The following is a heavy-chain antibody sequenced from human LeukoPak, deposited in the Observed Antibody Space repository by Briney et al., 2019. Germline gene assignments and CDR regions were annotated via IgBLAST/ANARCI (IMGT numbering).Heavy chain of an antibody. V-gene: IGHV3-48*02. J-gene: IGHJ4*02. Sequence: GGSLRLSCAASGFTFSTYSMHWVRQAPGKGLEWVSYISGSSSTIYFADSVKGRFTVSRDNPKNSLYLQMSSLRDEDTAVYFCARDNYSGIDSWGQGTLVTVSS. CDR1: GFTFSTYS. D-gene: IGHD5-18*01. CDR2: ISGSSSTI. CDR3: ARDNYSGIDS.